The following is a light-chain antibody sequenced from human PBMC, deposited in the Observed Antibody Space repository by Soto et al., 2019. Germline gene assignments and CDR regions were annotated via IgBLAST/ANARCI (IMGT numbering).Light chain of an antibody. Sequence: DIQLTQSPSTLSASVGDRITITCLSSQSIGTWLAWYQHRPGEGPKLLIHDASSLESGVPSRFSGSGSATEFSLTISSLESGDSGTYHCQQYATYAPSTFGQGTKVDI. CDR2: DAS. V-gene: IGKV1-5*01. CDR1: QSIGTW. J-gene: IGKJ1*01. CDR3: QQYATYAPST.